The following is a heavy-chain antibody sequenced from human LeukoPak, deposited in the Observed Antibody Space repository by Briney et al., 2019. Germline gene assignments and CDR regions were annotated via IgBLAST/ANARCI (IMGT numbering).Heavy chain of an antibody. V-gene: IGHV4-59*08. CDR2: IYYSGST. Sequence: SETLSLTCTVSGGSISSYYWSWIRQPPGKGLEWIGYIYYSGSTNYNPSLKSRVTISVDTSKNQFSLKLSSVTAAATAFKQKAAYDILTGYDSFDYWGQGTLVTVSS. CDR3: AAYDILTGYDSFDY. D-gene: IGHD3-9*01. J-gene: IGHJ4*02. CDR1: GGSISSYY.